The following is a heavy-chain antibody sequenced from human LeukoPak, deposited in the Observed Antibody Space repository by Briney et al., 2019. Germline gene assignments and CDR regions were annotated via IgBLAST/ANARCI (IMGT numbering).Heavy chain of an antibody. CDR2: IYYSGST. CDR3: SGGSCYSSLVCWFDP. V-gene: IGHV4-39*01. Sequence: SETLSLTCTVSGGSISSSSYYWGWIRQPPGKGLEWIGSIYYSGSTYYNPSLKSRVTISVDTSKNQFSLKLSSVTAADTAVYYCSGGSCYSSLVCWFDPWGQGTLATVSS. CDR1: GGSISSSSYY. D-gene: IGHD2-15*01. J-gene: IGHJ5*02.